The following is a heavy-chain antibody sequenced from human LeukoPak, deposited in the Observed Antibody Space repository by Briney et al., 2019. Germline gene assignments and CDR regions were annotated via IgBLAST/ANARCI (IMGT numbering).Heavy chain of an antibody. CDR1: GFTFSSYD. V-gene: IGHV3-13*04. Sequence: PGRSLRLSCAASGFTFSSYDMNWVRQATAKGLEWVSAIGTAGDTYYPGFVKGRFTISRENAKTSLYLQMNSLRAGDTAVYYCARDGYGSGSSYYYGMDVWGQGTTVTVSS. D-gene: IGHD3-10*01. CDR3: ARDGYGSGSSYYYGMDV. CDR2: IGTAGDT. J-gene: IGHJ6*02.